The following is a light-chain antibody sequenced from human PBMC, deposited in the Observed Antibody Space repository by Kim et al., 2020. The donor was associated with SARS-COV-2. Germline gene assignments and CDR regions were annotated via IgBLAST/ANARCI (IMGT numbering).Light chain of an antibody. CDR3: AAWDDSLDGAV. CDR2: SNN. V-gene: IGLV1-44*01. J-gene: IGLJ7*01. CDR1: SSNIGSNA. Sequence: GRSVTSSCSGSSSNIGSNAVNWYQHFPGTAPKLLIYSNNQRPSGVPDRVSGSKSGTSASLAISGLQSEDEADYYCAAWDDSLDGAVFGGGTQLTVL.